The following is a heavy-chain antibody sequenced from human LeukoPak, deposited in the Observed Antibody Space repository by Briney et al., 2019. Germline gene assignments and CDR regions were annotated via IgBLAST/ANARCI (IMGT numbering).Heavy chain of an antibody. CDR3: ARGRGKHDYGYYFDY. CDR2: ISSSSSYI. CDR1: GFTFSTYS. J-gene: IGHJ4*02. D-gene: IGHD4-17*01. Sequence: GGSLRLSCAVSGFTFSTYSINWVRQAPGKGLEWVSSISSSSSYIYYADSVKGRFTISRDNAKNSLYLQMNSLRAEDTAVYYCARGRGKHDYGYYFDYWGQGTLVTVSS. V-gene: IGHV3-21*01.